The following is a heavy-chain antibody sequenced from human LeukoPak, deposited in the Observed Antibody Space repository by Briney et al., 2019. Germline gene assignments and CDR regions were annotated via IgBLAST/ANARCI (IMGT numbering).Heavy chain of an antibody. D-gene: IGHD3-22*01. CDR2: IQYSGSY. CDR3: ARYYNSSGYWSTPHFDF. J-gene: IGHJ4*02. V-gene: IGHV4-61*01. Sequence: VKPSATLLLTCTVSDDSVSGNSFYWSCIRQPPGKGLKYIGYIQYSGSYNYNPSLKSRVPISVDTSKNQFSLKLSSVTAADTAVYYCARYYNSSGYWSTPHFDFWGQGTLVTVSS. CDR1: DDSVSGNSFY.